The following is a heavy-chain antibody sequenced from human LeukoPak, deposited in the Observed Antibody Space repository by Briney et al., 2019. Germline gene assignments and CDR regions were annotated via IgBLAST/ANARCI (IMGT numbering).Heavy chain of an antibody. Sequence: GGSLRLSCAASGFSYSNAGMHWVRQAPGKGLEWVAFIPYYGTSQYYADSVKGRFTISRDNSQNTLYLQMNSLSAEDTAVYYCAKEVGQWLTPDYWGQGTLVTVSS. J-gene: IGHJ4*02. D-gene: IGHD6-19*01. V-gene: IGHV3-30*02. CDR2: IPYYGTSQ. CDR1: GFSYSNAG. CDR3: AKEVGQWLTPDY.